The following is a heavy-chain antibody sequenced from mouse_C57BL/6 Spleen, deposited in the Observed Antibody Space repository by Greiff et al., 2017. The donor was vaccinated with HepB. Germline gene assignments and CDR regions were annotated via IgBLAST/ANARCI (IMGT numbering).Heavy chain of an antibody. Sequence: EVKLVESGGGLVKPGGSLKLSCAASGFTFSSYTMSWVRQTPEKRLEWVATISGGGGNTYYPDSVKGRFTISRDNAKNTLYLQMSSLRSEDTALYYCARQGGYGDFDYWGQGTTLTVSS. CDR1: GFTFSSYT. J-gene: IGHJ2*01. CDR3: ARQGGYGDFDY. V-gene: IGHV5-9*01. D-gene: IGHD2-2*01. CDR2: ISGGGGNT.